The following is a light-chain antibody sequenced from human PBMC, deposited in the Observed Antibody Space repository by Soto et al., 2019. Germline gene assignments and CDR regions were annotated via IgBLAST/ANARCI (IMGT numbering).Light chain of an antibody. CDR2: GAS. Sequence: ISLTQSPVTLSLSPGQRATLSCRASQSVSNNYLAWYQQKPGQAPRLLIYGASNRATGIPDRFSGSGSGTDFTLTISRLEPEDFAVYYCQQYGSSGTFGQGTKVDIK. J-gene: IGKJ1*01. CDR3: QQYGSSGT. V-gene: IGKV3-20*01. CDR1: QSVSNNY.